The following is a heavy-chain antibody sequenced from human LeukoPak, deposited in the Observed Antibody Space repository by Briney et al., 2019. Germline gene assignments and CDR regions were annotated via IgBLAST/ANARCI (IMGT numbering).Heavy chain of an antibody. CDR2: ISGSDTST. J-gene: IGHJ4*02. CDR1: GFTFNNYA. D-gene: IGHD5-18*01. CDR3: ARDGYTAMGNYFDY. V-gene: IGHV3-23*01. Sequence: PGGSLRLSCAASGFTFNNYAMSWVRQAPGKGLEWVSVISGSDTSTYYADSVKGRFTISRDDSKNTLYLQMNSLRAEDTAVYYCARDGYTAMGNYFDYWGQGTLVAVSS.